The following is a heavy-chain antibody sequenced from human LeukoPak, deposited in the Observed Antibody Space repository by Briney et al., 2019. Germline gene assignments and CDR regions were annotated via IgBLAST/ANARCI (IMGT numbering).Heavy chain of an antibody. J-gene: IGHJ4*02. V-gene: IGHV3-30-3*01. D-gene: IGHD3-22*01. CDR1: GFTFSSYA. CDR2: ISYDGSNK. Sequence: GGSLRLSCAASGFTFSSYAMHWVRQAPGKGLEWVAVISYDGSNKYYADSVKGRFTLSRDNSKNTLSLQMNSLRPEDTAVYYCASGCSNYDSSGYCFEHWGQGTLVTVSS. CDR3: ASGCSNYDSSGYCFEH.